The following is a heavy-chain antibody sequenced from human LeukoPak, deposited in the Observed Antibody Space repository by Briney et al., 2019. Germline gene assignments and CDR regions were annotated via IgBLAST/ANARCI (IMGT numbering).Heavy chain of an antibody. CDR1: GFTFDDYA. V-gene: IGHV3-43D*03. J-gene: IGHJ4*02. D-gene: IGHD6-13*01. CDR3: AKDIRGSTSWYGLDY. Sequence: PEGSLRLSCAASGFTFDDYAMHWVRQAPGKGLEWVSLISWDGGSTYYADSVKGRFTISRDNSKNSLYLQMNNLRAEDTALYYCAKDIRGSTSWYGLDYWGQGTLVTVSS. CDR2: ISWDGGST.